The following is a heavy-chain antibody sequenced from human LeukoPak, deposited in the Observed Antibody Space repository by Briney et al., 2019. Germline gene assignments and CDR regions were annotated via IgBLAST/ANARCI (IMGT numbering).Heavy chain of an antibody. D-gene: IGHD6-13*01. J-gene: IGHJ6*03. V-gene: IGHV4-4*07. CDR2: IYTSGST. Sequence: GSLRLSCAASGFTVSSNYMSWVRQAPGKGLEWIGRIYTSGSTNYNPSLKSRVTMSVDTSKNQFSLKLSSVTAADTAVYYCARGLAAAWGYYYYYMDVWGKGTTVTISS. CDR3: ARGLAAAWGYYYYYMDV. CDR1: GFTVSSNY.